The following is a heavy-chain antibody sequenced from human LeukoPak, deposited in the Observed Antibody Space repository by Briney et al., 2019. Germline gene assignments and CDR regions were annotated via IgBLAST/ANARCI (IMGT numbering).Heavy chain of an antibody. CDR2: IYTTGTA. J-gene: IGHJ1*01. V-gene: IGHV4-4*07. CDR1: GGSIGPYY. Sequence: SETLSLTCIVSGGSIGPYYWSWIRQAAGKGPEWIGRIYTTGTADYNPSLKGRVFLSVDTSKNQFSLKVTSVTAADTAVYYCARDYSDNSDYSPYTFQHWGQGTLVTVSS. D-gene: IGHD3-22*01. CDR3: ARDYSDNSDYSPYTFQH.